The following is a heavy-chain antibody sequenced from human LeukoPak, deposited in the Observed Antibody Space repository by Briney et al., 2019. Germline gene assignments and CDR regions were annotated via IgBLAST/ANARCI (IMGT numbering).Heavy chain of an antibody. CDR2: IYPGDSDT. V-gene: IGHV5-51*01. CDR3: ARHTYYYDSSGFYAFDI. Sequence: GESLKISCKGSGYSFTNYWIGWVRQMPGKGLEWMGIIYPGDSDTRYSPSFQGQVTISADKSISTAYLQWSSLKASDTAMYYCARHTYYYDSSGFYAFDIWGQGTMVTVSS. J-gene: IGHJ3*02. D-gene: IGHD3-22*01. CDR1: GYSFTNYW.